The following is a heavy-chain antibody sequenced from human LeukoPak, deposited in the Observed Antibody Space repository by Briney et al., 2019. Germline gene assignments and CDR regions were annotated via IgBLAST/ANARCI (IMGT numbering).Heavy chain of an antibody. J-gene: IGHJ6*03. CDR3: ASGSGSPVSYYYYMDV. Sequence: SVKVSCKASGGPFSSYAISWVRQAPGQGLEWMGGIIPIFGTANYAQKFQGRVTITTDESTSTAYMELSSLRSEDTAVYYCASGSGSPVSYYYYMDVWGKGTTVTVSS. CDR2: IIPIFGTA. CDR1: GGPFSSYA. V-gene: IGHV1-69*05. D-gene: IGHD6-13*01.